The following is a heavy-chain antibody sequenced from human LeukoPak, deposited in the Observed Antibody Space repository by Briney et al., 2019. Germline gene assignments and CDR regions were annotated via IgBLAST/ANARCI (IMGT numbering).Heavy chain of an antibody. CDR2: ISAYNGNT. V-gene: IGHV1-18*01. J-gene: IGHJ4*02. CDR1: GYTFTSYG. D-gene: IGHD2/OR15-2a*01. CDR3: ARVLPLTYIEIVQTAPYYFDF. Sequence: GASVKVSCKASGYTFTSYGISWVRQAPGQGLEWMGWISAYNGNTNYAQKLQGRVTMTTDTSTSTAYMDLRGLRSDDTAVYYCARVLPLTYIEIVQTAPYYFDFWGQGTLVTVSS.